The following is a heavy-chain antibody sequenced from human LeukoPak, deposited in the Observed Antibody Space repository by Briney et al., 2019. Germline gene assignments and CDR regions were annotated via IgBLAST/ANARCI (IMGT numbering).Heavy chain of an antibody. CDR1: VFTFSSFT. J-gene: IGHJ4*02. CDR3: AKGRTGYIPDY. V-gene: IGHV3-23*01. D-gene: IGHD6-13*01. CDR2: ITGSGETT. Sequence: GGSLRLSCAASVFTFSSFTMTCVRQAPGKGLEWVSVITGSGETTHYADSVKGRFTISRDNSKNTLYLQMNSLGAEDTAVYYCAKGRTGYIPDYWGQGTLVTVSS.